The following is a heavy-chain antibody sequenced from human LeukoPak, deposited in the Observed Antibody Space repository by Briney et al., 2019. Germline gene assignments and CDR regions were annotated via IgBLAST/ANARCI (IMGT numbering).Heavy chain of an antibody. J-gene: IGHJ4*02. V-gene: IGHV4-34*01. CDR2: INHSGST. Sequence: SETLSLTCAVYGGSFSGYYWSWIRQPSGKGPEWIGEINHSGSTNYNPSLKSRVTISVDTSKNQFSLKLSSVTAADTAVYYCARGIAVAGTFDYWGQGTLVTVSS. CDR1: GGSFSGYY. D-gene: IGHD6-19*01. CDR3: ARGIAVAGTFDY.